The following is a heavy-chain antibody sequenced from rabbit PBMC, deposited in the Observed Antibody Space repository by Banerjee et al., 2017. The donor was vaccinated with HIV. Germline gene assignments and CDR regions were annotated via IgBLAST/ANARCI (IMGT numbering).Heavy chain of an antibody. D-gene: IGHD6-1*01. CDR1: GLDFSSSYY. Sequence: QEQLVEYGGDLVQPEGSLTLTCKASGLDFSSSYYMCWVRQAPGKGLEWIACIYTGSIGSTYYASGAKGRFAISKTSSTTVTLQMTSLTAADTATYFCARDRGYGNAGYAYALNLWGPGTLVTVS. J-gene: IGHJ4*01. V-gene: IGHV1S45*01. CDR2: IYTGSIGST. CDR3: ARDRGYGNAGYAYALNL.